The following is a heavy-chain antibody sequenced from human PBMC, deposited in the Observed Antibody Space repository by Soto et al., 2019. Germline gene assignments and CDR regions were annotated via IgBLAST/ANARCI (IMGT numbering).Heavy chain of an antibody. CDR2: ISYDGSNK. V-gene: IGHV3-30*18. CDR3: AKEEDY. CDR1: GFTFSSYG. J-gene: IGHJ4*02. Sequence: QVQLVESGGGVVQPGRSLRLSCAASGFTFSSYGMHWVRQAPGKRLEWVAVISYDGSNKYYADSVKGRFTISRDNSKNTLYLQMNSLRAEDTAVYYSAKEEDYWAQGTLVTVSS.